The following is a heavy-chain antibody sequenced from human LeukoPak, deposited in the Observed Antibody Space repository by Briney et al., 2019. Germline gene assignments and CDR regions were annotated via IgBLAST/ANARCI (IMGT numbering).Heavy chain of an antibody. CDR2: ISYNGANS. V-gene: IGHV3-23*01. CDR1: GFSFSSAA. J-gene: IGHJ4*02. CDR3: AKDMQGSY. D-gene: IGHD2-2*01. Sequence: PGGSLRLSCAASGFSFSSAAMTWVRQAPGKGLEWVSLISYNGANSYYADSVKGRFTISRDNSKNTLYLQMSSLRAEDTGIYYCAKDMQGSYWGQGTLVTVSS.